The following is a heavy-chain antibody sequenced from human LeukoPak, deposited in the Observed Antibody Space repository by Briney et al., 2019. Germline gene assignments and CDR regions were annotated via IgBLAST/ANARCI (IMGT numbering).Heavy chain of an antibody. Sequence: PGRSLRLSCEASGFFFSSYCMHWVHQAPGKGLEWLAVISYDGSNKYYADSVKGRFTISRDNSKNTLYLQMNSLRAEDTAVYYCAREFRRRGLRRARDDAFDIWGQGTMVTVSS. V-gene: IGHV3-30-3*01. CDR1: GFFFSSYC. CDR2: ISYDGSNK. CDR3: AREFRRRGLRRARDDAFDI. J-gene: IGHJ3*02. D-gene: IGHD4-17*01.